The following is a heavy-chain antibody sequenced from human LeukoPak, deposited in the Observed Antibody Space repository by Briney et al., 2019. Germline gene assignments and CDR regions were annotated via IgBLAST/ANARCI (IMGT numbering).Heavy chain of an antibody. D-gene: IGHD2-15*01. J-gene: IGHJ5*02. CDR2: FDPEDGET. V-gene: IGHV1-24*01. Sequence: ASVKVSCKVSGYTLTELFMHWVRQAPGKGLEWMGGFDPEDGETIYAQKFQGRVTMTEDTSTDTAYMELSSLRSEDTAVYYCATERYCRGGSCYSANWFDPWGQGTLVTVSP. CDR1: GYTLTELF. CDR3: ATERYCRGGSCYSANWFDP.